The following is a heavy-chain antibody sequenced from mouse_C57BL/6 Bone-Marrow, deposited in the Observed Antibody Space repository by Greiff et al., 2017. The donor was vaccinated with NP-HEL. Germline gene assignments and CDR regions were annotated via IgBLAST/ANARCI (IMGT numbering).Heavy chain of an antibody. J-gene: IGHJ4*01. D-gene: IGHD1-1*01. CDR2: IWSGGST. CDR1: GFSLTSYG. CDR3: ASPSPCSYEYYAMDY. V-gene: IGHV2-2*01. Sequence: VKLMESGPGLVQPSQSLSITCTVSGFSLTSYGVHWVRQSPGKGLEWLGVIWSGGSTDYNAAFISRLSISKDNSKSQVFFKMNSLQADDTAIYYCASPSPCSYEYYAMDYWGQGTSVTVSS.